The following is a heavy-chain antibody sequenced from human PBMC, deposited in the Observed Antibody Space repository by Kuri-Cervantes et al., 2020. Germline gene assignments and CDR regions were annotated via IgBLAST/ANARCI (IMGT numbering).Heavy chain of an antibody. Sequence: SDPTLVTPTQTLTLTSTFSGYSLSTIGVGVGWIRQPPGNALEWLAHIYWGHDKRNSPSLKSRVTITKHTSKNQVVLTMTNMDPVDTATDYCARIRGGAVAANNWFDPWGQGTLVTVSS. D-gene: IGHD6-19*01. CDR3: ARIRGGAVAANNWFDP. CDR2: IYWGHDK. V-gene: IGHV2-5*02. J-gene: IGHJ5*02. CDR1: GYSLSTIGVG.